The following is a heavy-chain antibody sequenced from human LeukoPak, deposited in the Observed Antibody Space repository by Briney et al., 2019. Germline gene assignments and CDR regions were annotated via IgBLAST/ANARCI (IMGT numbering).Heavy chain of an antibody. J-gene: IGHJ4*02. Sequence: ALRLSCAASGFTFSTYWMSWVRQAPGKGLEWVADISNDGTNKYYVDSVQDRFTISRDNSKNTLYLQMNSLRPEDTAVYYCGGAIVVVPARSFDYWGEGTLVTVSS. V-gene: IGHV3-30*03. D-gene: IGHD2-2*01. CDR1: GFTFSTYW. CDR3: GGAIVVVPARSFDY. CDR2: ISNDGTNK.